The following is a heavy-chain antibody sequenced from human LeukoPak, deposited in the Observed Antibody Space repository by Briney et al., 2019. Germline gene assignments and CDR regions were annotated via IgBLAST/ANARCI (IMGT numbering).Heavy chain of an antibody. CDR1: GYTFTSYD. Sequence: GSVQVSCKASGYTFTSYDINWVRQAPGQGLEWMGWINPNSGGTNYAQKFQGRVTMTRDTSISTAYMELSRLRSDDTAVYYCAREGLNCTNGVCEDYWGQGTLVTVSS. J-gene: IGHJ4*02. CDR2: INPNSGGT. V-gene: IGHV1-2*02. CDR3: AREGLNCTNGVCEDY. D-gene: IGHD2-8*01.